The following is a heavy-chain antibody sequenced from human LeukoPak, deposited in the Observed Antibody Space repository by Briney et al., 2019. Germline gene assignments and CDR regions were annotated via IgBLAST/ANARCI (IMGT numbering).Heavy chain of an antibody. V-gene: IGHV4-59*12. J-gene: IGHJ4*02. CDR1: GGSISSYY. D-gene: IGHD2/OR15-2a*01. CDR2: IYYSGST. Sequence: SETLSLTCTVSGGSISSYYWSWIRQPPGKGLEWIGYIYYSGSTNYNPSLKSRVTISVDTSKNQFSLKLSSVTAADTAVYYCARGRFYPPFDYWGQGTLVTVSS. CDR3: ARGRFYPPFDY.